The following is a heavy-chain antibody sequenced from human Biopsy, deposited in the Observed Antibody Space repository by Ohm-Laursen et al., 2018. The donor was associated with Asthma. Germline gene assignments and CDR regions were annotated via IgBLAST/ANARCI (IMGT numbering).Heavy chain of an antibody. V-gene: IGHV4-59*01. J-gene: IGHJ4*02. Sequence: SVTLSLTCTVSPCSINDYYWIWLRPFPGMGLEWIVNVHSTGSTRFNPSLKRRLTISVDRSVDQVSLKLTSVTAAATAVYYCARATSTWTQSGPHYFDHWGQGTLVTVSS. CDR2: VHSTGST. D-gene: IGHD6-13*01. CDR3: ARATSTWTQSGPHYFDH. CDR1: PCSINDYY.